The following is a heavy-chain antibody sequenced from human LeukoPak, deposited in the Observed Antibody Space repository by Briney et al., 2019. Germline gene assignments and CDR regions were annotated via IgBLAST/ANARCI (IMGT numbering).Heavy chain of an antibody. CDR1: GYSFNSYG. CDR3: ARGLYSSSWYFDY. V-gene: IGHV1-18*01. D-gene: IGHD6-13*01. Sequence: ASVKVSCKASGYSFNSYGISWVRQAPGQGLEWMGWISAYDGDTNYAQSLQGRVTTTTDTSTTTAYMELTGLRSDDTAVYYCARGLYSSSWYFDYWGQGTLVTVSS. J-gene: IGHJ4*02. CDR2: ISAYDGDT.